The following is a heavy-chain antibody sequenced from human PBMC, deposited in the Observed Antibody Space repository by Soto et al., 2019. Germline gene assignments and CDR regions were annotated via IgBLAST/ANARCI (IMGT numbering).Heavy chain of an antibody. CDR1: GGSITNHY. CDR2: IYPSGRA. CDR3: ARDYDVNTAVDYWYFDL. D-gene: IGHD5-18*01. V-gene: IGHV4-4*07. Sequence: QVQLQESGPRLVTPSETLTLTCSLSGGSITNHYWGWIRQPPGKGLEFIGRIYPSGRAHYNPSLQSRVTMSVDTSKNQFSLKVNSVTAADTPIYYCARDYDVNTAVDYWYFDLWGRGTLVTVSS. J-gene: IGHJ2*01.